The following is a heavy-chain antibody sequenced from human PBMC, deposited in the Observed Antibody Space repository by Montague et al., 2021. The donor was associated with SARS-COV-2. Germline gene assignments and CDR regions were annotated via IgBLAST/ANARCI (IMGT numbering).Heavy chain of an antibody. CDR3: AKGSHIYETRRLRNGWFDP. V-gene: IGHV4-34*01. D-gene: IGHD5-18*01. CDR2: VIPIGKT. CDR1: GASFSGYH. Sequence: SETLSLTCAVYGASFSGYHWTWIRQSPGRGLEWFGVVIPIGKTSYNPSLQSRLTLSDDTYKKKCALRLSTVPAAATAVYFCAKGSHIYETRRLRNGWFDPWGQGTMVTVSS. J-gene: IGHJ5*02.